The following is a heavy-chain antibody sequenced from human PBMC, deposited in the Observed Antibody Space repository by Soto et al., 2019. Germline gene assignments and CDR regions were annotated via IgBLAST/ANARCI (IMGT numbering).Heavy chain of an antibody. CDR3: AKVSRSITGTTEYGMDV. Sequence: QVQQVESGGGVVQPGRSLRLSCAASGFTFSNCGMHWVRQAPGKGLEWVAVISYDGSNKYYADSMKGRFTISRDNSKNTLYLQMNSLRAEDTAVYYCAKVSRSITGTTEYGMDVWGQGTTVTVSS. CDR2: ISYDGSNK. V-gene: IGHV3-30*18. CDR1: GFTFSNCG. J-gene: IGHJ6*02. D-gene: IGHD1-7*01.